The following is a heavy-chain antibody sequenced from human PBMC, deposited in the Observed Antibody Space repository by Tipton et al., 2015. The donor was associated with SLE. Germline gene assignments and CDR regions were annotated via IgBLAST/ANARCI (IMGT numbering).Heavy chain of an antibody. Sequence: GSLRLSCAASGFTFSDYYMSWIRQAPGKGLEWVSYISSSSSYTNYADSVKGRFTISRDNAKNPLYLQMNSLRAEDTAVYYCARKAYSSGWYFDYWGQGTLVTVSS. CDR2: ISSSSSYT. V-gene: IGHV3-11*06. CDR3: ARKAYSSGWYFDY. J-gene: IGHJ4*02. D-gene: IGHD6-19*01. CDR1: GFTFSDYY.